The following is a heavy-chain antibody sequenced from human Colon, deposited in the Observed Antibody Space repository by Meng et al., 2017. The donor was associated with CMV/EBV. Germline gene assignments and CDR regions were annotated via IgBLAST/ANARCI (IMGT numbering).Heavy chain of an antibody. CDR1: GFTFSSYE. CDR2: ISSSGSTI. V-gene: IGHV3-48*03. D-gene: IGHD3-10*01. Sequence: GESLKISCAASGFTFSSYEMNWVRQAPGKGLEWVSYISSSGSTIYYADSVKGRFTISRDNAKDTLHLQMDSLRAEDTAVYYCANIDLKWFGEFWGQGTQVTVSS. J-gene: IGHJ4*02. CDR3: ANIDLKWFGEF.